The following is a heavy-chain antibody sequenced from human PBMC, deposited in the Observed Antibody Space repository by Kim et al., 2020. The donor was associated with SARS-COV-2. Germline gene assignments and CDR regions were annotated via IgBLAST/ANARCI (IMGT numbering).Heavy chain of an antibody. D-gene: IGHD3-9*01. V-gene: IGHV4-30-2*01. Sequence: SVTSDWSGIRQQRGRGLEWIVLIFQSGTIHYNLSLASRITMSIDLSTNQFSLNLISVTAADTAVYFCARIDSDSVKYFWFDPWGPGTLAT. CDR3: ARIDSDSVKYFWFDP. J-gene: IGHJ5*01. CDR2: IFQSGTI. CDR1: SVTSD.